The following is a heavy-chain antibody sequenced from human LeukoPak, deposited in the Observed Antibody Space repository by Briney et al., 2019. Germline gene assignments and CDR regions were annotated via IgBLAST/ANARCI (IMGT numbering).Heavy chain of an antibody. V-gene: IGHV1-18*01. J-gene: IGHJ4*02. D-gene: IGHD3-3*01. CDR3: ARDRTMITIFGVVTSLDY. CDR2: ISAYNGNT. Sequence: GASVKVSCKASGYTFTSYGISWVRQAPGQGLEWMGWISAYNGNTNYAQKLQGRVTMTTDTSTSTAYMELRSLRSDDTAVYYCARDRTMITIFGVVTSLDYWGQGTLVTVSS. CDR1: GYTFTSYG.